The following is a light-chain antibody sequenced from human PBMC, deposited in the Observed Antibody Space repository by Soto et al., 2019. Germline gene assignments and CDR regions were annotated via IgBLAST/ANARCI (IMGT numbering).Light chain of an antibody. CDR3: QQYTNWPQT. CDR1: QSISRN. Sequence: EIVVTQSPPTLSVSPGERATLSCRASQSISRNLAWFQQKPGQAPSLLIFGASTRAAGIPARFSGSGSGTEFTLTISSLQSEDFAEYHCQQYTNWPQTFGQGTKVDIK. J-gene: IGKJ1*01. CDR2: GAS. V-gene: IGKV3-15*01.